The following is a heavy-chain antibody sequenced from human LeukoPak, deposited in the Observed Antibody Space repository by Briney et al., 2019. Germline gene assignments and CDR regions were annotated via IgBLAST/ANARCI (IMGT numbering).Heavy chain of an antibody. CDR1: GFTFSSYA. CDR3: ARHVVVTAAIDY. V-gene: IGHV4-30-2*01. CDR2: IYHSGST. Sequence: LRLSCAASGFTFSSYAMSWIRQPPGKGLEWIGYIYHSGSTYYNPSLKSRVTISVDRSKNQFSLKLSSVTAADTAVYYCARHVVVTAAIDYWSQGTLVTVSS. D-gene: IGHD2-21*02. J-gene: IGHJ4*02.